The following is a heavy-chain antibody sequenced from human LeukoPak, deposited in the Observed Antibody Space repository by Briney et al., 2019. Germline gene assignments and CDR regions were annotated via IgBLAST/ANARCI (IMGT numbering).Heavy chain of an antibody. V-gene: IGHV3-23*01. CDR1: GFTFSGYA. Sequence: GGSLRLSCAASGFTFSGYAMSWVRQAPGKGLEWDSSISGSDGRTNYADSVKGRFTISRDNSKNTLYLQMNSLRAEDTAVYYCAKEDFYESSGYPPFDYWGQGTLVTVSS. CDR2: ISGSDGRT. J-gene: IGHJ4*02. D-gene: IGHD3-22*01. CDR3: AKEDFYESSGYPPFDY.